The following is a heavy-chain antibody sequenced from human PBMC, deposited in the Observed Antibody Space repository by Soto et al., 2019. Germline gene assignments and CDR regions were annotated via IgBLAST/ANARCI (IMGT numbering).Heavy chain of an antibody. J-gene: IGHJ4*02. CDR3: VGDTSRRVVASTFDY. V-gene: IGHV4-39*02. CDR1: GGSISSSGYY. Sequence: SESLSLTCTVSGGSISSSGYYWGWIRQPPGKGLEWIGSIYYSGSTYYNTSLKSRVTISVDTSKNQFSLKLSTVTAADTAVYYCVGDTSRRVVASTFDYWGQGTLVTVS. CDR2: IYYSGST. D-gene: IGHD5-12*01.